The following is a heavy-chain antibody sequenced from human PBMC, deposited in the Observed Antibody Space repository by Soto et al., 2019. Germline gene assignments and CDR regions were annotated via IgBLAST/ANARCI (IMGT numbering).Heavy chain of an antibody. V-gene: IGHV4-39*01. Sequence: QLQLQESGPGLVKPSETLSLTCTVSGGSISSSSYYWGWIRQPPGKGLEWIGGIYYSGSTYYNPSVKRCVTLSVDTSKNPFLLKLSSVSAAATAVYYCASHGPGGGYSHSWGQGTLVTVSS. J-gene: IGHJ4*02. CDR2: IYYSGST. D-gene: IGHD1-26*01. CDR3: ASHGPGGGYSHS. CDR1: GGSISSSSYY.